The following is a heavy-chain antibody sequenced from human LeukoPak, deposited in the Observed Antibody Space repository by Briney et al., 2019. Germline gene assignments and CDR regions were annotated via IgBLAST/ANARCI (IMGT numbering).Heavy chain of an antibody. Sequence: SATLSLTCTVSGGSISSSSYYWGWIRQPPGKGLEWIGSIYYSGSTYYNPSLKSRVTISVDTSKNQFSLKLSSVTAADTAVYYCARTTYYYDSSGYYWGDYFDYWGQGTLVTVSS. D-gene: IGHD3-22*01. V-gene: IGHV4-39*07. CDR1: GGSISSSSYY. CDR3: ARTTYYYDSSGYYWGDYFDY. J-gene: IGHJ4*02. CDR2: IYYSGST.